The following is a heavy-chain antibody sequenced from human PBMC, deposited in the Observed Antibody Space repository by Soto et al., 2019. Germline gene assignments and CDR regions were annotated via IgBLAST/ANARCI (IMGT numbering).Heavy chain of an antibody. J-gene: IGHJ4*02. Sequence: SETLSLTCTVSGGSISSYYWSWIRQPPGKGLEWIGYIYYSGSTNYNPSLKSRVTLSVDTSKNQLSLKLNSVTAADTAVYYCARHPRDDYNYGGSGIFDYWGQGTLVTVSS. CDR2: IYYSGST. D-gene: IGHD4-4*01. V-gene: IGHV4-59*08. CDR3: ARHPRDDYNYGGSGIFDY. CDR1: GGSISSYY.